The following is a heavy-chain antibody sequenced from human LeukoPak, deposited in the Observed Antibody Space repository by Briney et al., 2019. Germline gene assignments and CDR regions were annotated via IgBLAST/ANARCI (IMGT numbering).Heavy chain of an antibody. CDR1: GYSFTSYW. CDR2: IYPGDSDT. Sequence: HGESLKISCKGSGYSFTSYWIGWVRQMPGEGLEWMGIIYPGDSDTRYSPSFQGQVTISADKSISTAYLQWSSLKASDTAMYYCARFLPYDYVWGSYRPDGVDYWGQGTLVTVSS. J-gene: IGHJ4*02. CDR3: ARFLPYDYVWGSYRPDGVDY. V-gene: IGHV5-51*01. D-gene: IGHD3-16*02.